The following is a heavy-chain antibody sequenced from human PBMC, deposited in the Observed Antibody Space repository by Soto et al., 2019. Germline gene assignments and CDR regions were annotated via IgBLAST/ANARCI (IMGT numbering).Heavy chain of an antibody. D-gene: IGHD1-1*01. CDR2: IYWDGAC. CDR1: GFSFTTTRMG. J-gene: IGHJ4*02. V-gene: IGHV2-5*02. CDR3: AHTDSTGTTTYFDS. Sequence: QITLKEAGPTLVQPTETLTLTCTFSGFSFTTTRMGVGWTRQPPGKALEWLAIIYWDGACRYNPLMRRRLTLTEDTSKNQVVLTMTNMDAKDTATYYCAHTDSTGTTTYFDSWGQGIPVTVAS.